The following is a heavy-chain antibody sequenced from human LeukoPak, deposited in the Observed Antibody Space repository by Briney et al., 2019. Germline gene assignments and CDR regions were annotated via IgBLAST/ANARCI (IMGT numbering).Heavy chain of an antibody. CDR2: ISTYDGNT. V-gene: IGHV1-18*01. D-gene: IGHD1-26*01. CDR1: GYTFTSYG. CDR3: ARELRPRVGAIMPFDY. J-gene: IGHJ4*02. Sequence: VASVKVSCKASGYTFTSYGITWVRQAPGQGLEGMGWISTYDGNTDYAQKVQGRVTMTTDTSTSTAYMELRSLRSDDTAVYYCARELRPRVGAIMPFDYWGQGTLVTVSS.